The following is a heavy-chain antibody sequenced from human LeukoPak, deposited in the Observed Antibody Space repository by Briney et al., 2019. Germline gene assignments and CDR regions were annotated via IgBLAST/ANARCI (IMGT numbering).Heavy chain of an antibody. CDR1: GFTFSNSW. D-gene: IGHD3-16*02. V-gene: IGHV3-74*03. CDR2: MNSDGRST. J-gene: IGHJ4*02. CDR3: AREDPITFGGVIAD. Sequence: GGSLRLSCTASGFTFSNSWMHWVRQAPGKGLVWVSRMNSDGRSTKYADSVKGRFTISRDNSKNTLYLQMNSLRAEDTAVYYCAREDPITFGGVIADWGQGTLVTVSS.